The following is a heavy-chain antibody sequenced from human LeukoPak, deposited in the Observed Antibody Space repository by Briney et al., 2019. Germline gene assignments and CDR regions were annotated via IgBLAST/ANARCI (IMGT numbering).Heavy chain of an antibody. CDR3: VRGLRRGGTYALDV. Sequence: SETLSLTCAVYGGSFSDYYWSWIRQPPGKGLEWIGEINHSRSTNWLEGIGEMNRSGSTNYSPSLESRVTTLVDTSKNQFSLRLSSVTAADTAVYYCVRGLRRGGTYALDVWGQGTTVTVSS. CDR2: MNRSGST. D-gene: IGHD2-15*01. CDR1: GGSFSDYY. J-gene: IGHJ6*02. V-gene: IGHV4-34*01.